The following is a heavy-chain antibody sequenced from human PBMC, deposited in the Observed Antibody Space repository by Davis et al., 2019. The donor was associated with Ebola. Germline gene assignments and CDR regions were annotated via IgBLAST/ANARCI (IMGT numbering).Heavy chain of an antibody. CDR3: ARAAYSFGYDP. CDR1: GFTFSTFR. V-gene: IGHV3-74*01. Sequence: GESLKISCAASGFTFSTFRMHWVRQAPGKGLVWVSRINGDGSNTDYADSVKGRFTISRDNAKNTLYLQMNSLRAEDTAVYYCARAAYSFGYDPWGQGILVTVSS. J-gene: IGHJ5*02. D-gene: IGHD5-18*01. CDR2: INGDGSNT.